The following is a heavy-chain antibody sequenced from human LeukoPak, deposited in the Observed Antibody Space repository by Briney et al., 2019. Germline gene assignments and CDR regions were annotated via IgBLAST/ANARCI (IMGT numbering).Heavy chain of an antibody. D-gene: IGHD3-16*02. CDR2: IYYSGST. CDR1: GGSISRSSYY. Sequence: KPSETLSLTCTVSGGSISRSSYYWGWIRQPPGKGLEWIGSIYYSGSTYYNPSLRSRVTISVDTSKNQFSLKLSSVTAADTAVYYCALRSPGFNFDYWGQGILVTVSS. J-gene: IGHJ4*02. CDR3: ALRSPGFNFDY. V-gene: IGHV4-39*01.